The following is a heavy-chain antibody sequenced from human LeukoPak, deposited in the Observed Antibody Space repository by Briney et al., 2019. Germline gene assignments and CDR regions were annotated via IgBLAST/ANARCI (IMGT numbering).Heavy chain of an antibody. CDR3: ARYSSSSLGAGRFDY. Sequence: SETLSLTCTVSGGSISRYYWNWIRQPPGKGLEWIGYIYYSGSTNYNPSLNSRVTISVDTSKNQFSLKLSSVTAADTAVYYCARYSSSSLGAGRFDYWGQGILVTVSS. CDR1: GGSISRYY. V-gene: IGHV4-59*08. D-gene: IGHD6-6*01. J-gene: IGHJ4*02. CDR2: IYYSGST.